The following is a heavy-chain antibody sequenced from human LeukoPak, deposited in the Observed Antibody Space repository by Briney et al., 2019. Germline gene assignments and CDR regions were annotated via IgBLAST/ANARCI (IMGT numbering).Heavy chain of an antibody. D-gene: IGHD5-12*01. CDR3: ARPLQPVPRGSSGYDLSGKDV. CDR1: GGTFSSYA. J-gene: IGHJ6*04. CDR2: IIPIFGTA. V-gene: IGHV1-69*01. Sequence: SVKVSCKASGGTFSSYAISWVRQAPGQGLEWMGGIIPIFGTANYAQKFQGRVTITADESTSTAYMELSSLRSEDTAVYYCARPLQPVPRGSSGYDLSGKDVWGKGTTVTVSS.